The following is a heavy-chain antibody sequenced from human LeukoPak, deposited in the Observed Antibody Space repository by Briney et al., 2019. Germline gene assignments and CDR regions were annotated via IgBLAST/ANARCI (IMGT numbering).Heavy chain of an antibody. V-gene: IGHV3-74*01. CDR1: GFTFSSYW. Sequence: GGSLTLSCAASGFTFSSYWVHWVRQAPGEGLVWVSRINSDGSSTSYADSVKGRFTISRDNAKNTLYLQMNSLRAEDTAVYYCASGSDDILTGYYTDYFDYWGQGTLVTVSS. D-gene: IGHD3-9*01. CDR2: INSDGSST. CDR3: ASGSDDILTGYYTDYFDY. J-gene: IGHJ4*02.